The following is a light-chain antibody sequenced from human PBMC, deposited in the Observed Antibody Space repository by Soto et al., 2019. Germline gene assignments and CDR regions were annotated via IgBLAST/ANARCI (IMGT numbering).Light chain of an antibody. CDR3: QQRHMWPIT. J-gene: IGKJ5*01. Sequence: EVVLTQSPGTLSLSPGDRASLSCRASQNLSRYFLAWYQHKPGQAPRLLIYGASNRATGIPDRFSGSGSGTDFTLTISSLEPEDSAVYYCQQRHMWPITFGQGTRLEIK. CDR2: GAS. V-gene: IGKV3D-20*02. CDR1: QNLSRYF.